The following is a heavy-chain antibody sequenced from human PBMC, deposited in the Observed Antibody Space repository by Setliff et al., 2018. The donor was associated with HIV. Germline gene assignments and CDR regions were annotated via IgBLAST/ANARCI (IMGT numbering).Heavy chain of an antibody. D-gene: IGHD3-9*01. J-gene: IGHJ4*02. Sequence: SETLSLTCAVYGGSLSGYYWSWIRQPPGKGLEWFGEINHSGSTNYNPSLKSRVTISVDTSKNQFSLKLNSVTAADTAVYYCAKTIGRYFDIFDNWGQGTLVTVSS. CDR3: AKTIGRYFDIFDN. CDR1: GGSLSGYY. V-gene: IGHV4-34*01. CDR2: INHSGST.